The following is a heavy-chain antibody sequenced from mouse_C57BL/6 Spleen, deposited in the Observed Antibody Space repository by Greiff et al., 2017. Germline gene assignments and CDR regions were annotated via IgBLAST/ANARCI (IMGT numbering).Heavy chain of an antibody. CDR1: GYTFTSYW. J-gene: IGHJ2*01. CDR2: IDPSDSYT. Sequence: VQLQQPGAELVKPGASVKLSCKASGYTFTSYWMQWVKQRPGQGLEWIGEIDPSDSYTNYNQKFKGKATLTVDTSSSKAYMQLSSLTSGDSAVYYCAKPTPIYYGFDYWGQGTTLTVSS. CDR3: AKPTPIYYGFDY. D-gene: IGHD2-1*01. V-gene: IGHV1-50*01.